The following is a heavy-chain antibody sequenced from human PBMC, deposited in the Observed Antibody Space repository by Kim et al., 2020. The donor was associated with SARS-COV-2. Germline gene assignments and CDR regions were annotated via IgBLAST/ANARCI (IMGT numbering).Heavy chain of an antibody. Sequence: PALKSRVTISVDTSKNQFSLKLSSVTAADTAVYYCARGLVVVAELAWFDPWGQGTLVTVSS. V-gene: IGHV4-34*01. CDR3: ARGLVVVAELAWFDP. J-gene: IGHJ5*02. D-gene: IGHD2-15*01.